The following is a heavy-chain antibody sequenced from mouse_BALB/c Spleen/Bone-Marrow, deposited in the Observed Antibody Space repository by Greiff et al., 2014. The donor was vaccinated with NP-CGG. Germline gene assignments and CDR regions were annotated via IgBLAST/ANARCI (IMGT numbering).Heavy chain of an antibody. CDR1: GYSITSGYS. J-gene: IGHJ2*01. CDR3: ARDDGYYALFAH. V-gene: IGHV3-1*02. Sequence: EVQLQQSGPDLVEPSQSLSLTCTVSGYSITSGYSWYWIRQFPGNKLEWMGYIHYSGSTNYNPSLKSRISITRDTSKNQFFLQLNSVTTEDTATYYCARDDGYYALFAHWGQGTTLTVSS. D-gene: IGHD2-3*01. CDR2: IHYSGST.